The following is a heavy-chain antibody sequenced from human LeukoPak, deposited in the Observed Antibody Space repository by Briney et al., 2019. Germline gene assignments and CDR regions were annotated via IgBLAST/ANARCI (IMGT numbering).Heavy chain of an antibody. Sequence: SETLSLTCTISGDSIRSFYWSWIRQPPGKGLEWLGYISSTGSTNYSPSLKSRVTISVDTPKNQLSLKLTSVTAADTAVYYCARQVLDFWSPSTLRARFDPWGQGTLVAVPS. D-gene: IGHD3-3*01. CDR3: ARQVLDFWSPSTLRARFDP. CDR2: ISSTGST. J-gene: IGHJ5*02. CDR1: GDSIRSFY. V-gene: IGHV4-4*09.